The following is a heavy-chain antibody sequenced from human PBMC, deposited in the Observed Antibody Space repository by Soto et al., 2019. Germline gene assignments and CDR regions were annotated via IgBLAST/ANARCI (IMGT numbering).Heavy chain of an antibody. D-gene: IGHD4-17*01. Sequence: GGSLRLSCAASGFTFSGSAMHWVRQASGKGLEWVGRIRSKANSYATAYAASVKGRFTISRDDSKNTAYLQMNSLKTEDTAVYYCTSHPMTTVTTAEPDYYYYGMDVWGQGTTVTVSS. CDR3: TSHPMTTVTTAEPDYYYYGMDV. CDR2: IRSKANSYAT. J-gene: IGHJ6*02. V-gene: IGHV3-73*01. CDR1: GFTFSGSA.